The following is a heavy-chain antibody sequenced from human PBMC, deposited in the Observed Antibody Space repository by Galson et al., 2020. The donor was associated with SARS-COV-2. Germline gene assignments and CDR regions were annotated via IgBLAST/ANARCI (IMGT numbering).Heavy chain of an antibody. CDR1: GFTFDDYA. CDR3: AKSNTGGHHAPFDY. V-gene: IGHV3-43D*03. CDR2: ISWDGGST. J-gene: IGHJ4*02. Sequence: GGSLRLSCAASGFTFDDYAMHWVRQAPGKGLEWVSLISWDGGSTYYADSVKGRFTISRDNSKNSLYLQMNSLRAEDTALYYCAKSNTGGHHAPFDYWGQGTLVTVSS. D-gene: IGHD2-2*01.